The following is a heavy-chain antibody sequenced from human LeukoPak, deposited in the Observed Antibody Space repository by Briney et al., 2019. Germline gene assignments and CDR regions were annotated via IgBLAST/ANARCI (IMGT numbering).Heavy chain of an antibody. CDR3: ARGGHDSSGYYYGY. CDR1: GFTFSSYS. CDR2: ISSSSSTI. D-gene: IGHD3-22*01. V-gene: IGHV3-48*04. J-gene: IGHJ4*02. Sequence: GGSLRLSCAASGFTFSSYSMNWVRQAPGKGLEWVSYISSSSSTIYYADSVKGRFTISRDNAKNSLYLQMNSLRAEDTAVYCCARGGHDSSGYYYGYWGQGTLVTVSS.